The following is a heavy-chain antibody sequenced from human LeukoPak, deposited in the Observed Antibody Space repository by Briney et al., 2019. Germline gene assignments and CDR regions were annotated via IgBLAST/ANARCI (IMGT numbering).Heavy chain of an antibody. CDR2: IYHSGST. Sequence: PSETLSLTCAVSGGSISSSNWWSWVRQPPGKGLEWIGEIYHSGSTNYNPSLKSRVTISVDKSKNQFSLKLSSVTAADTAVYYCARGRYYGSGSYLSYFDYWGQGTLVTVSS. D-gene: IGHD3-10*01. CDR3: ARGRYYGSGSYLSYFDY. J-gene: IGHJ4*02. CDR1: GGSISSSNW. V-gene: IGHV4-4*02.